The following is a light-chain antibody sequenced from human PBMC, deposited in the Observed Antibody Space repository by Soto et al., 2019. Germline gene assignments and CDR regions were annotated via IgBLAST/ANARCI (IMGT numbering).Light chain of an antibody. V-gene: IGKV1-5*03. CDR3: QQYNSYSGGFT. J-gene: IGKJ3*01. Sequence: DIQMTQSPSTLSASVGDRVTITCRASQSISSWLAWYQQKPGKAPKLLIYKASSLESVVPSRFSGSGSGTEFTLTISSLQPDDVATYYCQQYNSYSGGFTFGPGTKVDIK. CDR2: KAS. CDR1: QSISSW.